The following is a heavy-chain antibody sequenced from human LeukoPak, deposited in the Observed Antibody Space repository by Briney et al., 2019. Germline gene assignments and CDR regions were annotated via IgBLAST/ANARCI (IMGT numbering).Heavy chain of an antibody. D-gene: IGHD2-15*01. CDR3: VRDYSV. CDR1: GFTFSSYW. J-gene: IGHJ4*02. Sequence: PGGSLRLACAASGFTFSSYWMHWVRQAPGKGLVWVSLINTDGSSTNYADSVKGRFTISRDNAKNTLYLQMNSLRAEDTAVYYCVRDYSVWGQGTLVTVSS. V-gene: IGHV3-74*01. CDR2: INTDGSST.